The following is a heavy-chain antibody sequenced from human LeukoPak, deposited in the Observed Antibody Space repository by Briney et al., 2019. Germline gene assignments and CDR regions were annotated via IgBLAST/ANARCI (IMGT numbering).Heavy chain of an antibody. CDR1: GYSISSGYY. Sequence: SETLSLTCAVSGYSISSGYYWGWIRQPPGKGLEWIGSIYHSGSTYYNPSLKSRVTISVDTSKNQFSLKLSSVTAADTAVYYCAREGSSGWYEREKHTFDYWGQGTLVTVSS. CDR3: AREGSSGWYEREKHTFDY. D-gene: IGHD6-19*01. CDR2: IYHSGST. V-gene: IGHV4-38-2*02. J-gene: IGHJ4*02.